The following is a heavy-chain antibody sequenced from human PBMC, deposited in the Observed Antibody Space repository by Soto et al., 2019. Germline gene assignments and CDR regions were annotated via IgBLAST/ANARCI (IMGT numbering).Heavy chain of an antibody. Sequence: SETLSLTCAVYGGSVNGYYWNWIRKPPGKGLEWIGEINHTGGTHYNPSLKSRVTISVDTSKNQFSLRLSSVTAADTAIYYCATRITVFGLLSTPFDPWGQGTQVTVSS. V-gene: IGHV4-34*01. CDR3: ATRITVFGLLSTPFDP. CDR2: INHTGGT. CDR1: GGSVNGYY. D-gene: IGHD3-3*01. J-gene: IGHJ5*02.